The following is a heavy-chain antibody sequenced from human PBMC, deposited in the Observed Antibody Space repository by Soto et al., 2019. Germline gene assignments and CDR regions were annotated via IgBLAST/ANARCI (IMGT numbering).Heavy chain of an antibody. CDR1: GFTLDDYA. Sequence: ESGGGLVQPGRSLRLSCAASGFTLDDYAMHWVRQVPGKGLEWVSGINWNSGSIGYGDSVKGRFAISRDNAKNSLHLQMNSLSAEDTAFYYCVKDESINWYSGHFRHWGQGTLVTVSS. D-gene: IGHD6-13*01. J-gene: IGHJ1*01. V-gene: IGHV3-9*01. CDR3: VKDESINWYSGHFRH. CDR2: INWNSGSI.